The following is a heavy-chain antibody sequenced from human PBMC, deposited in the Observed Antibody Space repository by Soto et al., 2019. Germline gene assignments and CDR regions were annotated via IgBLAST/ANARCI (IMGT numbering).Heavy chain of an antibody. V-gene: IGHV3-23*01. CDR1: GFTFTSYS. CDR3: AKKVNSGPGSQYFDY. Sequence: HPGGSLRLSCAVSGFTFTSYSMSWVRQAPGKGLEWVSGFRTGGDDGTTYYADSVKGRFTISRDNSKNTLFLQMNSLRAEDTAIYHCAKKVNSGPGSQYFDYWGQGTLVTVSS. D-gene: IGHD3-10*01. J-gene: IGHJ4*02. CDR2: FRTGGDDGTT.